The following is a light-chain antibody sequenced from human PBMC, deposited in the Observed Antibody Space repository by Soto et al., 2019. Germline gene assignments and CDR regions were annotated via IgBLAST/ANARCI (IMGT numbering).Light chain of an antibody. CDR3: GSWDSSLSAYV. CDR1: SSDFGGYNY. CDR2: DVS. J-gene: IGLJ1*01. Sequence: SALTQPRSVSGSPGQSVTISCTGTSSDFGGYNYVSWYQHHPGKAPKLMIYDVSERPSGVPDRFSGSKSGNTASLTISGLQAEDEADYYCGSWDSSLSAYVFGTGTKVTVL. V-gene: IGLV2-11*01.